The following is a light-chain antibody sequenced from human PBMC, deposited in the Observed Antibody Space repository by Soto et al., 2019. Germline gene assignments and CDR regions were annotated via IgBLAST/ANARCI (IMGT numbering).Light chain of an antibody. J-gene: IGKJ1*01. V-gene: IGKV3-20*01. CDR2: DAS. CDR3: QQYGSSPWP. CDR1: QSVTSTY. Sequence: TQSPGTLSVSPGERATLSCRASQSVTSTYLAWYQQKPGQAPRLLIYDASNRATGIPARFSGSGSGTDFTLTISQLEPEDSAVYSCQQYGSSPWPFGQGTKVDI.